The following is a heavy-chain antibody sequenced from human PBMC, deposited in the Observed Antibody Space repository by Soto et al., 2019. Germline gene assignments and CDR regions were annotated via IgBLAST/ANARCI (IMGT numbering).Heavy chain of an antibody. V-gene: IGHV3-7*01. CDR1: GFTFSSYW. J-gene: IGHJ6*03. Sequence: GGSLRLSCEASGFTFSSYWMTWVRQAPGKGLEWVANIKQDGSEKYYVDSVKGRFTISRDNAKNSLYLQMNSLRAEDTAVYSCARAGSNYFASMSYLPYYMDVWGKGTSVTVFS. CDR3: ARAGSNYFASMSYLPYYMDV. D-gene: IGHD3-10*01. CDR2: IKQDGSEK.